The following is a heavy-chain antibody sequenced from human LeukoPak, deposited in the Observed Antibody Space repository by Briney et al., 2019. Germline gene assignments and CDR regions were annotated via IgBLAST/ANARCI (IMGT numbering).Heavy chain of an antibody. Sequence: QPGRSLRLSCTASGFTFGDYAMSWVRQAPGKGLEWVGFIRSKAYGGTTEYAASVKGRFTIPRDESKSIAYLQMNSLKTEDTAVYYCTRDLPDNYCSSTSCYVSWFDPWGQGTLVTASS. J-gene: IGHJ5*02. CDR1: GFTFGDYA. V-gene: IGHV3-49*04. D-gene: IGHD2-2*01. CDR2: IRSKAYGGTT. CDR3: TRDLPDNYCSSTSCYVSWFDP.